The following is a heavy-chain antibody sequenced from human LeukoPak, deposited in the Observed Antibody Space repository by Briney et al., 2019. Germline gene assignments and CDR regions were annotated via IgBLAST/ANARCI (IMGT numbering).Heavy chain of an antibody. V-gene: IGHV4-59*08. CDR3: ARHLGYCSSGSCYSWFAP. D-gene: IGHD2-15*01. CDR2: IYFSGST. Sequence: SETLSITCTVSGGSISSYYWSWIRQPPGKGLEWIGYIYFSGSTNYNPSLKSRVTISVDTSKNQFSLKLSSVTAADTAVYYCARHLGYCSSGSCYSWFAPWGQGTLVTVSS. J-gene: IGHJ5*02. CDR1: GGSISSYY.